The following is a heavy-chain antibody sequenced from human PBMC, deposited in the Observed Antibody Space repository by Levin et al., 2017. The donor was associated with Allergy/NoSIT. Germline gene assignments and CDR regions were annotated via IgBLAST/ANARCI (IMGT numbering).Heavy chain of an antibody. D-gene: IGHD2-2*01. CDR3: ARDLSGTSCCDFDY. V-gene: IGHV3-66*02. Sequence: PGGSLRLSCAASGFTVSSNYMNWVRQAPGKGLEWVSVISTGGGTYYTDAVKGRFIISRDNSRNTVYLQMNSLRAEDTAVYYCARDLSGTSCCDFDYWGQGTLVTVSS. CDR1: GFTVSSNY. CDR2: ISTGGGT. J-gene: IGHJ4*02.